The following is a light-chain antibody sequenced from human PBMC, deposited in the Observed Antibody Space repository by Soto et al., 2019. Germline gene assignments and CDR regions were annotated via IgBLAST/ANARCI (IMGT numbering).Light chain of an antibody. Sequence: QFVLTQPPSASGTPGQRGTISCSGSSSNIGSNTVNWYQQLPGTAPKLLIYSNNQRPSGVPDRFSGSKSGTSASLAISGLQSEDEAAYYCAAWDDSLNGVVFGGGTQVTVL. V-gene: IGLV1-44*01. CDR3: AAWDDSLNGVV. CDR2: SNN. CDR1: SSNIGSNT. J-gene: IGLJ2*01.